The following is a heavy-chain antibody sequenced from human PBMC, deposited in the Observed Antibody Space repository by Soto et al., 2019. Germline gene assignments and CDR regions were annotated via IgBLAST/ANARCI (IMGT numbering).Heavy chain of an antibody. CDR2: VSSSGSTI. Sequence: QLVESGGGLVKPGGSLRLSCAASGFTFSDYHMSWIRQAPGKGLEWISYVSSSGSTISYADSVKGRFTISRDNAKNSLYLQMNSLRAEDTAVYYCARDPTFGYCSGGSCSWSWFDPWGQGTLVTVSS. CDR1: GFTFSDYH. CDR3: ARDPTFGYCSGGSCSWSWFDP. V-gene: IGHV3-11*01. J-gene: IGHJ5*02. D-gene: IGHD2-15*01.